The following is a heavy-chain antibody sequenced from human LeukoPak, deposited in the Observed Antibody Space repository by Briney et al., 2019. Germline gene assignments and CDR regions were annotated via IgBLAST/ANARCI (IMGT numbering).Heavy chain of an antibody. CDR2: INKDGSGP. D-gene: IGHD4-17*01. V-gene: IGHV3-74*01. CDR1: GFTLTNYW. Sequence: GGSLRLSCAASGFTLTNYWMHWVRQAPGKGLVWVARINKDGSGPDYSDSVKGRFTVSRDNAKNTVHLQMNSLRAEDTAVYYCVRDGDHYDFDHWGQGTLVTV. CDR3: VRDGDHYDFDH. J-gene: IGHJ4*02.